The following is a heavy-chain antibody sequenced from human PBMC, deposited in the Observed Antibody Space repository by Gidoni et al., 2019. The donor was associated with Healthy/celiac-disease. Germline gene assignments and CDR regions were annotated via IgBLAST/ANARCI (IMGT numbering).Heavy chain of an antibody. CDR2: IYYSGST. CDR3: ARLVAAAGTYYYYGMDV. D-gene: IGHD6-13*01. J-gene: IGHJ6*02. V-gene: IGHV4-59*01. Sequence: QVHLQASGPGLVKPSETLSLTCTVSGGSISSSYWSWLRQPPGKGLEWIGYIYYSGSTNYNPSLKSRVTISVDTSKNQFSLKLSSVTAADTAVYYCARLVAAAGTYYYYGMDVWGQGTTVTVSS. CDR1: GGSISSSY.